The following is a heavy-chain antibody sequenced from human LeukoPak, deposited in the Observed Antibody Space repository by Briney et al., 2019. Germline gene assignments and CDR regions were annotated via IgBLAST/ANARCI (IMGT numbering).Heavy chain of an antibody. CDR1: GFTFSGYW. Sequence: GGSLRLSCAASGFTFSGYWMHWVRQAPGKGLVWLSRINGDGYSISYTDSVKGRFTISRDNAKKMLYLQMNSLRAEDTAMYYCARGEAVAGNDHWGQGIRVTVSS. V-gene: IGHV3-74*01. CDR2: INGDGYSI. D-gene: IGHD6-19*01. J-gene: IGHJ4*02. CDR3: ARGEAVAGNDH.